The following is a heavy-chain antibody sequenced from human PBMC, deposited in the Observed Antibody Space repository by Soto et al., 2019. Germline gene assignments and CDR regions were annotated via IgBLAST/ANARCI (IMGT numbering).Heavy chain of an antibody. Sequence: QVQLVQSGAEVKKPGASVKVSCKASGYTFTSYAMHWVRQAPGQGLEWMGWINAGNGNTKYSQKFQGRVTITRDTSASTAYMELSSLRSEDTAVYYCARDPGYSNSPNWFDPWGQGTLVTVSS. CDR3: ARDPGYSNSPNWFDP. V-gene: IGHV1-3*01. J-gene: IGHJ5*02. D-gene: IGHD4-4*01. CDR1: GYTFTSYA. CDR2: INAGNGNT.